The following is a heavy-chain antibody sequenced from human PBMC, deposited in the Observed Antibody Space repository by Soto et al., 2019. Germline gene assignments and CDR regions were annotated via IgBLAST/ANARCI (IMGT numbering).Heavy chain of an antibody. J-gene: IGHJ5*02. CDR1: GYTFTSYH. D-gene: IGHD6-6*01. V-gene: IGHV1-8*01. Sequence: ASVKVSCKGSGYTFTSYHINWVRQATGQGLEWMGWMNPNSGNTGYAQTLQGRVTMAWDTSISTAYMELSSLRFEDTAMYYCARGHISSTKNWLDPWGQGTLVTVSS. CDR2: MNPNSGNT. CDR3: ARGHISSTKNWLDP.